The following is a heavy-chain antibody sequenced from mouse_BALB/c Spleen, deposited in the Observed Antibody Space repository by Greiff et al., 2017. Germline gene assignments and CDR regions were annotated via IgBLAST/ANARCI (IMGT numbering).Heavy chain of an antibody. D-gene: IGHD2-4*01. V-gene: IGHV1S16*01. CDR2: INPSNGGT. Sequence: VQLQQSGAELVKPGASVKLSCKASGYTFTSYYMYWVKQRPGQGLEWIGEINPSNGGTNFNEKFKSKATLTVDKSSSTAYMQLSSLTSEDSAVYYCTIYDYDWYFDVWGAGTTVTVSS. CDR3: TIYDYDWYFDV. J-gene: IGHJ1*01. CDR1: GYTFTSYY.